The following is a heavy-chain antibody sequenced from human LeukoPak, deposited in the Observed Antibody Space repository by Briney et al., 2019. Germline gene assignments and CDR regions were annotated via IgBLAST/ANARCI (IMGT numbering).Heavy chain of an antibody. D-gene: IGHD6-6*01. CDR3: ATDTTPRGVKYSSSSEGLNAYYYYYGMDV. V-gene: IGHV1-24*01. CDR1: GYTLTELS. J-gene: IGHJ6*02. Sequence: GASVKVSCKVSGYTLTELSMHWVRQAPGKGLEWMGGFDPEDGETIYAQKFQGRVTMTEDTSTDTAYMELSSLRSEDTAVYYCATDTTPRGVKYSSSSEGLNAYYYYYGMDVWGQGTTVTVSS. CDR2: FDPEDGET.